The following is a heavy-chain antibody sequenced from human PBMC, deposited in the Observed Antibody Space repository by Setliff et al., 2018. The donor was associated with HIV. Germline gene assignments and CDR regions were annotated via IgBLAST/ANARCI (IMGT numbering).Heavy chain of an antibody. Sequence: PGGSLRLSCAASGSTFSNYAMSWVRQAPGEGLEWVSAILSTGERTFYADSVKGRFTISRDNSKNTLYLQMNSLRAEDTAVYYCAKGSVRMHYYDSSGYFQHWGQGTPVTVSS. J-gene: IGHJ1*01. CDR1: GSTFSNYA. V-gene: IGHV3-23*01. D-gene: IGHD3-22*01. CDR3: AKGSVRMHYYDSSGYFQH. CDR2: ILSTGERT.